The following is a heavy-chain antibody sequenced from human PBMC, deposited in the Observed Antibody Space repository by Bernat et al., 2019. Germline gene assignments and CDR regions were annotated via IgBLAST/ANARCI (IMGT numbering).Heavy chain of an antibody. CDR2: IYYSGST. CDR1: GGSISSSNYY. V-gene: IGHV4-39*01. J-gene: IGHJ4*02. Sequence: QLQLQESGPGLVKPSETLSLTCTVSGGSISSSNYYWGWIRQPPGKGLEWIGNIYYSGSTYYNPSLKSRVTISVDTSKNQFSLELSSVTAADTAVYYCARAHRPVVILGGYYFDYWGQGTLVTVSS. CDR3: ARAHRPVVILGGYYFDY. D-gene: IGHD3-16*01.